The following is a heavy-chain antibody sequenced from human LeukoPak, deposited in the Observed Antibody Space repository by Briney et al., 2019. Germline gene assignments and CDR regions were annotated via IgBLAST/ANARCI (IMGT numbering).Heavy chain of an antibody. J-gene: IGHJ3*02. D-gene: IGHD1-26*01. V-gene: IGHV3-11*01. Sequence: GGSLRLSCAASGFTFSDYYMSWIRQAPGKGLEWVSYISSSGSTIYYADSVKGRFTISRDNAKNSLYLQMNSLRAEDTAVYYCARVQWEYYPHDAFDIWGQGTMVTVSS. CDR1: GFTFSDYY. CDR3: ARVQWEYYPHDAFDI. CDR2: ISSSGSTI.